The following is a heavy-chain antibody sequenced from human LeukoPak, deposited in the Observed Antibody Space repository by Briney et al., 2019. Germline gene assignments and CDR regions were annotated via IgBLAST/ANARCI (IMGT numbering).Heavy chain of an antibody. V-gene: IGHV1-3*01. CDR3: ARDLGDTYGSVGDFDY. J-gene: IGHJ4*02. D-gene: IGHD3-10*01. CDR1: GYTFTSYA. CDR2: INAGNGNT. Sequence: ASVNVSCKTSGYTFTSYAMHWVRQAPGQRLEWMGWINAGNGNTLSSEKFQGRVTITRDTSASTAYMDLSSLRSDDTAVYYCARDLGDTYGSVGDFDYWGQGTLVTVSS.